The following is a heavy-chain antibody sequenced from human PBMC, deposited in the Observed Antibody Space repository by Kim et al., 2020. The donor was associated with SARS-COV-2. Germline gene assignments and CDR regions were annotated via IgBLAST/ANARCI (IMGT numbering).Heavy chain of an antibody. J-gene: IGHJ6*02. CDR1: GFTFSSYD. CDR2: IGTAGDT. D-gene: IGHD2-2*01. CDR3: ARATYAGHYYYYGMDV. Sequence: GGSLRLSCAASGFTFSSYDMHWVRQATGKGLEWVSAIGTAGDTYYPGSVKGRFTISRENAKNSLYLQMNSLRAGDTAVYYCARATYAGHYYYYGMDVWGQGTTVTVSS. V-gene: IGHV3-13*04.